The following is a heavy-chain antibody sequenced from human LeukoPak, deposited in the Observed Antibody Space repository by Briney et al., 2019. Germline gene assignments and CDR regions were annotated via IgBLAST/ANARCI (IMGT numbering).Heavy chain of an antibody. CDR3: ARTGGYYDSSGYSSGEFDY. CDR1: GFTFSSYW. CDR2: IKQDGSEK. V-gene: IGHV3-7*01. D-gene: IGHD3-22*01. Sequence: GGFLRLSCAASGFTFSSYWMSWVRQAPGKGLEWVANIKQDGSEKYYVDSVKGRFTISRDNAKNSLYLQMNSLRAEDTAVYYCARTGGYYDSSGYSSGEFDYWGQGTLVTVSS. J-gene: IGHJ4*02.